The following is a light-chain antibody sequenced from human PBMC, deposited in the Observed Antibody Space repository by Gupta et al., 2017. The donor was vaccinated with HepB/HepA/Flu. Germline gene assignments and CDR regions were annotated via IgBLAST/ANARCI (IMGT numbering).Light chain of an antibody. CDR2: VAS. V-gene: IGKV1-39*01. J-gene: IGKJ4*01. CDR3: HQRDRNHRPFT. Sequence: DIQMTHSPSSLSASVGDRVTVTCRARQSIRRYLNWYRKKPRKAPERLIYVASRSQREVRSRCSGSGDGTECNLTITIRQPEDYETYYSHQRDRNHRPFTFGRGTKVEIK. CDR1: QSIRRY.